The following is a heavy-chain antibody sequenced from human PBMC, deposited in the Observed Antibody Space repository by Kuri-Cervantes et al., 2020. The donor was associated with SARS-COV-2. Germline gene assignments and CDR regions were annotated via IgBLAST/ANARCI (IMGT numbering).Heavy chain of an antibody. Sequence: GGSLRLSWAASGFTFSSYSMNWVRQAPGKGLEWVSYISSSSSTIYYADSLQGRFTISRDNSKNSLYLQMNSLRAEDTAVYYCARGFPTVTTWLGYYYYGMDVWGQGTTVTVSS. CDR1: GFTFSSYS. J-gene: IGHJ6*02. CDR2: ISSSSSTI. V-gene: IGHV3-48*01. D-gene: IGHD4-17*01. CDR3: ARGFPTVTTWLGYYYYGMDV.